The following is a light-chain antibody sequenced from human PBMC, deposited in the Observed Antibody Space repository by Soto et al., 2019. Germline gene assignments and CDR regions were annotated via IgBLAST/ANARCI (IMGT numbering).Light chain of an antibody. CDR1: SSDIGGYKY. J-gene: IGLJ1*01. V-gene: IGLV2-14*03. CDR3: TSYTSSSTLLYV. CDR2: DVS. Sequence: QAVLTQPASVSGSPGQSITISCTGTSSDIGGYKYVSWYQQHPGKAPKLMIYDVSNRPSGVSNRFSGSKSGNTASLTIYGLQAEDVADYYCTSYTSSSTLLYVFGTGTKVTVL.